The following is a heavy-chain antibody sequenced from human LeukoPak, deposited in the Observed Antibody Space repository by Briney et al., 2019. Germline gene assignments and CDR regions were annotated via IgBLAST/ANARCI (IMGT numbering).Heavy chain of an antibody. V-gene: IGHV3-23*01. CDR3: AKQSPYGGRFGVDDD. J-gene: IGHJ4*02. Sequence: GGSLRLSCAASGLTFSNYAMSWVRQAPGKGPEWVSAINTNSGSIYYTDSVKGRFTTSRDNSRNTLYLQMNDLRPEDTAVYSCAKQSPYGGRFGVDDDWGRGTLVTVSS. CDR2: INTNSGSI. CDR1: GLTFSNYA. D-gene: IGHD1-26*01.